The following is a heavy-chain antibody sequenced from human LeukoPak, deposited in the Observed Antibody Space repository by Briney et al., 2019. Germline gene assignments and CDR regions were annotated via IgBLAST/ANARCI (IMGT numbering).Heavy chain of an antibody. Sequence: PGGSLRLSCAASGFTFSSYEMNWVRQAPGKGLEWVSFISSSGSTIYYADSVKGRFTISRDNAKNSLNLQMNSLRAEDTPVYYCARDLWSYYGSGSYSYYYYGLDVWGQGTTVTVSS. V-gene: IGHV3-48*03. J-gene: IGHJ6*02. CDR3: ARDLWSYYGSGSYSYYYYGLDV. CDR2: ISSSGSTI. D-gene: IGHD3-10*01. CDR1: GFTFSSYE.